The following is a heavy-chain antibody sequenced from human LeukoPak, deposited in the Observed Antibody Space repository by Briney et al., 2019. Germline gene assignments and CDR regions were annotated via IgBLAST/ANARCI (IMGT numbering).Heavy chain of an antibody. Sequence: PGGSLRLSCAASGFTFSSYAMSWVRQAPGKGLEWVSAISGSGGSTYYADSVKGRFTISRDNSKNTLYLQMNSLRAEDTAVYYCAKDSPIHYYDSSGYGPGINYFDYWGQGTLVTVSS. CDR1: GFTFSSYA. J-gene: IGHJ4*02. CDR2: ISGSGGST. V-gene: IGHV3-23*01. D-gene: IGHD3-22*01. CDR3: AKDSPIHYYDSSGYGPGINYFDY.